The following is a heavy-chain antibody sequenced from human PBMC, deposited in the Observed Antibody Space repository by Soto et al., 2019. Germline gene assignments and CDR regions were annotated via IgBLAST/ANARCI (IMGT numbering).Heavy chain of an antibody. CDR3: VAMYQLLRGSFDY. CDR2: ISGSGGST. J-gene: IGHJ4*02. V-gene: IGHV3-23*01. CDR1: GFTFSSYA. Sequence: EVQLLESGGGLVQPGGSLRLSCAASGFTFSSYAMSWVRQAPGKGLEWVSAISGSGGSTYYADSVKGRFTISRDNSKNTLYLQMNSLRAEDTVVYYCVAMYQLLRGSFDYWGQGTLVTVSS. D-gene: IGHD2-2*01.